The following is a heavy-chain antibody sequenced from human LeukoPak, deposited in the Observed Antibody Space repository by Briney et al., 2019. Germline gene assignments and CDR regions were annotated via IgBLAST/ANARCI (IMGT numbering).Heavy chain of an antibody. Sequence: GGSLRLSCAASGFTVRSSYMSWVRQAPGKGLEWVANIKQDGSEKYYMDSVKGRFTISRDNAKNSLYLQMNSLRAEDTAVYYCTREVGVITTNWFDPWGQGTLVTVSS. V-gene: IGHV3-7*01. CDR3: TREVGVITTNWFDP. D-gene: IGHD3-9*01. CDR2: IKQDGSEK. CDR1: GFTVRSSY. J-gene: IGHJ5*02.